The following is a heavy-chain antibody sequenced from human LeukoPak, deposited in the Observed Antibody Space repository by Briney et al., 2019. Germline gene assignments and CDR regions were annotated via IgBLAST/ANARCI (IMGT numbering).Heavy chain of an antibody. CDR3: ARDLASITGYYYYGMDV. J-gene: IGHJ6*02. CDR2: ISYDGSNK. V-gene: IGHV3-30-3*01. D-gene: IGHD2-21*01. Sequence: GGSLRLSCAASGFTFSSYAMHWVRQAPGEGLEWVAVISYDGSNKYYADSVKGRFTISRDNSKNTLYLQMNSLRAEDTAVYYCARDLASITGYYYYGMDVWGQGTTVTVSS. CDR1: GFTFSSYA.